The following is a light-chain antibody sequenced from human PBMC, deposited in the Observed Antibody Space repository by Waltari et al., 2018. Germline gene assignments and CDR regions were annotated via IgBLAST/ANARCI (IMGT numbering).Light chain of an antibody. CDR1: SSDVGGYDY. J-gene: IGLJ2*01. V-gene: IGLV2-8*01. CDR2: EVN. CDR3: SSYAGSNNFVV. Sequence: QSALTQPPSASGSPGQSVTISCTGTSSDVGGYDYVSWYQQHPGKAPKLIIFEVNKWPAGFLDLFSGSKSGNTASLTIYGLQPEDEADYYCSSYAGSNNFVVFGGGTKLTVL.